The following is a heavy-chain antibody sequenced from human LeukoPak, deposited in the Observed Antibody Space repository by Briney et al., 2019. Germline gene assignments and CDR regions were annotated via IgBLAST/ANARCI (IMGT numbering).Heavy chain of an antibody. Sequence: SQTLSLTCAISGDSVSSNSAAWNWIRQSPSRGLEWLGRTYYRSKWYNDYAVSVKSRITINPDTSKNQFSLQLNSVTPEDTAVYYCAREGGYSSSWDIYYYYYMDVWGKGTTVTVSS. J-gene: IGHJ6*03. V-gene: IGHV6-1*01. CDR3: AREGGYSSSWDIYYYYYMDV. D-gene: IGHD6-13*01. CDR1: GDSVSSNSAA. CDR2: TYYRSKWYN.